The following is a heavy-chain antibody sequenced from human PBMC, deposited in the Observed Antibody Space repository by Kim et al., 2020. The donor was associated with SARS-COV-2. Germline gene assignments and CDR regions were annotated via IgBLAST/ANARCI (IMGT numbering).Heavy chain of an antibody. CDR1: EFTFSSYW. CDR2: INGDGSST. Sequence: GSLRLSCAASEFTFSSYWMHWVRQAPEKGLVWVSRINGDGSSTIYADSVKGRFTIFRDNAENTLYLQMNSLRAEDTAVYYCARGNYHGMDVWGQGTTVT. V-gene: IGHV3-74*01. D-gene: IGHD1-7*01. CDR3: ARGNYHGMDV. J-gene: IGHJ6*02.